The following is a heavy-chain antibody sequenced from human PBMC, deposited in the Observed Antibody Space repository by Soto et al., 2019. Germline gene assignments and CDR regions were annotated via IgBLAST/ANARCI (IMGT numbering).Heavy chain of an antibody. Sequence: LASAACGVRVSNYVVDVVYQTPGKGLVWVSRVSHDGSTTSYADSVKGRFTISRDNSKNTLYLQMNSLRDEDTAVYYCARDLDCVLYDTWGQGPLGTGSS. CDR1: GVRVSNYV. J-gene: IGHJ5*02. V-gene: IGHV3-74*01. CDR2: VSHDGSTT. CDR3: ARDLDCVLYDT. D-gene: IGHD3-3*01.